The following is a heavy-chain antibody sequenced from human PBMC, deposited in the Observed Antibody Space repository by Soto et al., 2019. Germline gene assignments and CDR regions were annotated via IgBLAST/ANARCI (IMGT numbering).Heavy chain of an antibody. Sequence: QVQLVESGGGVVQPGRSLRLSCAASGFTFNRYGMHWVRQAPGKGLEWVAVIWFDGSNRDYADSVKGRFTISRDNSKNTLYLHMNCLRAEDTAVYYCARDVFSQGSYYFDYWGQGTLVTVSS. CDR2: IWFDGSNR. CDR1: GFTFNRYG. CDR3: ARDVFSQGSYYFDY. V-gene: IGHV3-33*01. J-gene: IGHJ4*02.